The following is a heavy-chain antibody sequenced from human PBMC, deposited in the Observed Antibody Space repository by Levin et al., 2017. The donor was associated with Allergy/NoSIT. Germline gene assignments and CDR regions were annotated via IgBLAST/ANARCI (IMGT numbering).Heavy chain of an antibody. CDR3: AKDSSNSWFDY. J-gene: IGHJ4*02. D-gene: IGHD4-11*01. CDR1: RSTFSTYG. V-gene: IGHV3-23*01. CDR2: ITDTGAAT. Sequence: GASVKVSCAASRSTFSTYGMSWVRQAPGKGPDWVATITDTGAATYYPDSVRGRFTISRDNSKNTLYLQMNSLRVEDTALYYCAKDSSNSWFDYWGRGTLVTVSS.